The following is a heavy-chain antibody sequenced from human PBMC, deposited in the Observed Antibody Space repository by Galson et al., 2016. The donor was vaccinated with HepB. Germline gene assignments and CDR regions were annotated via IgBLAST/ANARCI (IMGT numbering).Heavy chain of an antibody. CDR1: GFTFSTYW. Sequence: SLRLSCAASGFTFSTYWMTWVRQAPGKGLEWVAHIQQDGSAKYYVDSVQGRFTISRDNAKNSLYLQMNSLRVEDAAIYFCAGGTAWHHFNLWGQGSLVIVSS. V-gene: IGHV3-7*04. J-gene: IGHJ4*02. CDR3: AGGTAWHHFNL. CDR2: IQQDGSAK.